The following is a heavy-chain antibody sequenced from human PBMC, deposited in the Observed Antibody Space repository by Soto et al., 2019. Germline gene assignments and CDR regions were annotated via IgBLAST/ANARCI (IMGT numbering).Heavy chain of an antibody. D-gene: IGHD3-10*01. V-gene: IGHV2-5*01. CDR3: AHSILVRGVISAFDI. CDR2: IYWNDDK. Sequence: QITLKESGPTLVKPTQTLTLTCTFSGFSLSTSGVGVGWIRQPPGKALEWLALIYWNDDKRYSPSLKSRLIITKDTSKNQVVLTMTNMDPVDTATYYCAHSILVRGVISAFDIWGQGTMVTVSS. J-gene: IGHJ3*02. CDR1: GFSLSTSGVG.